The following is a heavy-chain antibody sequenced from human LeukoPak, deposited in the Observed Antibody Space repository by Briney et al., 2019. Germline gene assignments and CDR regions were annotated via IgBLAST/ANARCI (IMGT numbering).Heavy chain of an antibody. CDR2: IYTSGST. V-gene: IGHV4-4*07. D-gene: IGHD3-10*01. CDR3: ARGGGSPHS. Sequence: SETLSLACTVSGGSISSYYWSWIRQPAGKGLEWIGRIYTSGSTNYNPSLKSRVTISLDTPKNQFSLILRSVTTADPAVYYCARGGGSPHSWGQGTLVTVSS. CDR1: GGSISSYY. J-gene: IGHJ4*02.